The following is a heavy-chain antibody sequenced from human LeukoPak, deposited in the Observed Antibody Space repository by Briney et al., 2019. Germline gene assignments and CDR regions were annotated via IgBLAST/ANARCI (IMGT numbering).Heavy chain of an antibody. CDR2: IWYDGSNK. CDR3: AKDGHSSPYYFDY. D-gene: IGHD3-22*01. Sequence: GRSLRLSCAASGFTFSSYGMQWVRQAPGKGLEWVAVIWYDGSNKYYADSVKGRFTISRDNSKNTLYLQMNSLRAEDTAVYYCAKDGHSSPYYFDYWGQGTLVTVSS. J-gene: IGHJ4*02. V-gene: IGHV3-33*06. CDR1: GFTFSSYG.